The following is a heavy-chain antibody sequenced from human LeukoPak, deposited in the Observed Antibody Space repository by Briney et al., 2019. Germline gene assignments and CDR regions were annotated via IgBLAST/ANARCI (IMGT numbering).Heavy chain of an antibody. Sequence: GGSLGLSCAASGFTFSSYAMSWVRQAPGKGLEWASAISGSGGSTYYADSVKGRFTISRDNSKNTLYLQMNSLRAEDTAVYYCAKRIAAAGTYYFDYWGQGTLVTVSS. V-gene: IGHV3-23*01. D-gene: IGHD6-13*01. J-gene: IGHJ4*02. CDR2: ISGSGGST. CDR3: AKRIAAAGTYYFDY. CDR1: GFTFSSYA.